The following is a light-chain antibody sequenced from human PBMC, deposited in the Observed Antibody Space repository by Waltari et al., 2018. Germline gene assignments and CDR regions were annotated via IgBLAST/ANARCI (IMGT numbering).Light chain of an antibody. CDR2: GAS. CDR3: QQYNYWPPDT. V-gene: IGKV3-15*01. CDR1: QRISRY. J-gene: IGKJ2*01. Sequence: EIVMTQSPSTLSASPGARVTLACRASQRISRYLAWYQQKPGQSPRLLIYGASFGAPGIPARFSGSGSGTEFTLTISSLQSEDFALYFCQQYNYWPPDTFGPGTKLKIK.